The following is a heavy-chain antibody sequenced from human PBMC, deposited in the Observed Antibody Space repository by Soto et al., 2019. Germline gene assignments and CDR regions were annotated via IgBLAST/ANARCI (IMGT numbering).Heavy chain of an antibody. J-gene: IGHJ4*02. D-gene: IGHD6-19*01. Sequence: ASVKVSCKASGYTFTSYGISWVRQAPGKGLEWMGGFDPEDGETIYAQKFQGRVTMTEDTSTDTAYMELSSLRSEDTAVYYCATAVAGSLIYFDYWGQGTLVTAPQ. V-gene: IGHV1-24*01. CDR3: ATAVAGSLIYFDY. CDR1: GYTFTSYG. CDR2: FDPEDGET.